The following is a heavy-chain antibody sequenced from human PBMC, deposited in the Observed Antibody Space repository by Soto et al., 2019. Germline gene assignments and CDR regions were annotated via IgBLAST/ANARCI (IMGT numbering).Heavy chain of an antibody. V-gene: IGHV2-5*02. J-gene: IGHJ6*02. CDR1: GFSLSTSGVG. CDR2: IYWDDDK. Sequence: QITLKESGPTLVKPTQTLTLTCTFSGFSLSTSGVGVAWIRQPPGKALEWLALIYWDDDKGYTPSLESRLTITKDTSKNQVVLTMTNMHSVDTATYYCAYLPCSGGSCYWFSFSGMDVWGQGTTVTVSS. CDR3: AYLPCSGGSCYWFSFSGMDV. D-gene: IGHD2-15*01.